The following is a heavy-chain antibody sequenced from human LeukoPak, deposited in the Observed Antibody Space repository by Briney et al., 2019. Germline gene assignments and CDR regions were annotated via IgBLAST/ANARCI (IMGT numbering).Heavy chain of an antibody. CDR1: GFTFSSYS. D-gene: IGHD3-9*01. Sequence: GGSLRLSCAASGFTFSSYSMNWVRQAPGKGLEWVSYISSSSSTIYYADSVKGRFTISRDNAKNSLYLQMNSLRAEDTAVYYCARDRTYDILTGYRNDYFDYWGQGTLVSVSS. CDR2: ISSSSSTI. CDR3: ARDRTYDILTGYRNDYFDY. J-gene: IGHJ4*02. V-gene: IGHV3-48*01.